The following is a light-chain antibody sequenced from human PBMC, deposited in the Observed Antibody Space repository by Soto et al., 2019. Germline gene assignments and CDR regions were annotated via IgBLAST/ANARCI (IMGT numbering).Light chain of an antibody. V-gene: IGLV2-8*01. CDR3: SSYTGGGVV. J-gene: IGLJ2*01. Sequence: QSALTQPPSASGSPGQSVTISCTGTSSDVGGYNYVSWYQQHPGKAPKLMIYEVSKRPSGVPDRFSGSKSGNTASLTVSGLQAEDEADYYCSSYTGGGVVFGGGTKVTVL. CDR1: SSDVGGYNY. CDR2: EVS.